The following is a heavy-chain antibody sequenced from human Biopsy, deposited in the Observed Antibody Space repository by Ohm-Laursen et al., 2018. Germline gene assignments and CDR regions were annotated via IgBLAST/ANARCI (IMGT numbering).Heavy chain of an antibody. V-gene: IGHV4-59*01. D-gene: IGHD2-21*02. CDR3: ARDDAVTVMRGLYY. CDR2: IYYSGTT. Sequence: TLSLTCTVSGGAISSYYWNWIRQPPGKGLEWIGYIYYSGTTDYSPSLKSRVTISIDKSKNKFFLKLSSVTAEDTAVYYCARDDAVTVMRGLYYWGQGALVTVSS. CDR1: GGAISSYY. J-gene: IGHJ4*02.